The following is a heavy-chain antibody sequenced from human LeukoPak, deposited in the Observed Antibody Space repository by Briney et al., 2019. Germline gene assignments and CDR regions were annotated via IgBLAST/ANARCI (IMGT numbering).Heavy chain of an antibody. V-gene: IGHV3-30*18. J-gene: IGHJ4*02. CDR1: GFTFNSYG. CDR3: AKGGLQQLARIYFVY. CDR2: MSYDGSNE. D-gene: IGHD6-13*01. Sequence: GGSLRLSCAASGFTFNSYGMHWVRQAPGKGLEWVAVMSYDGSNEFYADSVKGRFTSSRDNSKNTLYLQMNSLRAEDTAVYYCAKGGLQQLARIYFVYWGQGTLVTVSS.